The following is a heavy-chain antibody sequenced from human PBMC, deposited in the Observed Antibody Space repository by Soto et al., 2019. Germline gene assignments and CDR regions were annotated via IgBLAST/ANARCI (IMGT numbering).Heavy chain of an antibody. D-gene: IGHD5-12*01. V-gene: IGHV3-30-3*01. Sequence: QVQLVESGGGVVQPGRSLRLSCAASGFTFSSYAMHWVRQAPGKGLEWVAVISYDGSNKYYADSVKGRFTISRDNSKNTLYRQMNSLRAEDTAVYYCARAVDIVATMALGYWGQGTLVTVS. J-gene: IGHJ4*02. CDR1: GFTFSSYA. CDR3: ARAVDIVATMALGY. CDR2: ISYDGSNK.